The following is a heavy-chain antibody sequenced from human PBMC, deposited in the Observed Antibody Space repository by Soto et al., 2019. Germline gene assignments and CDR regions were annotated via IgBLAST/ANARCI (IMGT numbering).Heavy chain of an antibody. V-gene: IGHV3-74*01. CDR2: IDKAGTDS. D-gene: IGHD3-10*01. CDR1: GFTFSGRS. Sequence: EVQLVESGGGLVQPGGSLRLSCAASGFTFSGRSMHWVRQAPGKGLVWVSGIDKAGTDSTYADSVKGRFTSSRDNAKNTLYLQMNSLRVEDTAVDYCARGWFGPDVWGKGTTVTVSS. J-gene: IGHJ6*04. CDR3: ARGWFGPDV.